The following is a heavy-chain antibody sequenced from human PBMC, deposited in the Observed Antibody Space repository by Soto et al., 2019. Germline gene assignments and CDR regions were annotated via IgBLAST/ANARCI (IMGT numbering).Heavy chain of an antibody. V-gene: IGHV3-74*01. Sequence: EVQLVESGGGLVQPGGSLSLSCAASGFTFSAYWMHWVRQAPGKGLVWVSRVTTDGSGTTYADSVKGRFAISRDNARNMLDLQMNSLTVEDTAVYYCVRDLSLWAFDSWGQGTLVTVSS. CDR2: VTTDGSGT. CDR1: GFTFSAYW. CDR3: VRDLSLWAFDS. D-gene: IGHD2-21*01. J-gene: IGHJ4*02.